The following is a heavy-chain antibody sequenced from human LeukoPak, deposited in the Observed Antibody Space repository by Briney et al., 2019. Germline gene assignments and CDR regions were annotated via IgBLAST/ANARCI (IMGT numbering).Heavy chain of an antibody. CDR2: ISGGSRSI. J-gene: IGHJ6*03. CDR3: VRERSVKARQEGGHRYYYYMDV. V-gene: IGHV3-21*04. Sequence: GGSLRLSCAASKFVFGNYTMNWVRQAPGKGLEWVSSISGGSRSIYYADSVKGRFTTSRDNAKDSLSLQMNSLRAEDTGVYYCVRERSVKARQEGGHRYYYYMDVWGNGTTVTVSS. D-gene: IGHD6-6*01. CDR1: KFVFGNYT.